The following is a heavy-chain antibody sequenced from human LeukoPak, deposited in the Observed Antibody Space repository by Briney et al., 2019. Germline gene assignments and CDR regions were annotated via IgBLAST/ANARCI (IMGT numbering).Heavy chain of an antibody. CDR1: GFTFRNFW. CDR2: IHPEGNEK. CDR3: ARGGYNWNSRWFDP. D-gene: IGHD1-20*01. Sequence: GGSLRLSCAASGFTFRNFWMSWVRQAPGRGLEWVANIHPEGNEKYHVESVKGRFTISRDNPKSSLFLQMNGLRVEDTAVYYCARGGYNWNSRWFDPWGQGTLVTVSS. J-gene: IGHJ5*02. V-gene: IGHV3-7*03.